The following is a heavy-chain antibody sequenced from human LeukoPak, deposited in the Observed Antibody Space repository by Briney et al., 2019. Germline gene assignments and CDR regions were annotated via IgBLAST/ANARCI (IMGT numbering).Heavy chain of an antibody. Sequence: PSETLSLTCTVSGGSISSGGYYWSWIRQPPGKGLEWIGYIYHSGSTYYNPSLKSRVTISVDRSKNQFSLKLSSVTAADTAVYYCARDLVKSYGSLIWGQGTMVTVSS. CDR3: ARDLVKSYGSLI. CDR1: GGSISSGGYY. D-gene: IGHD5-18*01. CDR2: IYHSGST. V-gene: IGHV4-30-2*01. J-gene: IGHJ3*02.